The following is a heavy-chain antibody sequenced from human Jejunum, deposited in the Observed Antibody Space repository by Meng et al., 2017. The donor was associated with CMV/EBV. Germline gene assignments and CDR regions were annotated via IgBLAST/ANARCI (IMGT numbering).Heavy chain of an antibody. CDR3: AKSTTNTWSTFDS. Sequence: GFSFSTYAMTWVRQAPGKGLEWVSTISGSGGGTLYYADSVKGRFTISRDNPKNTLYLQMNSLTVEDTAVYYCAKSTTNTWSTFDSRGQGSLVTVSS. J-gene: IGHJ4*02. V-gene: IGHV3-23*01. D-gene: IGHD1-1*01. CDR1: GFSFSTYA. CDR2: ISGSGGGT.